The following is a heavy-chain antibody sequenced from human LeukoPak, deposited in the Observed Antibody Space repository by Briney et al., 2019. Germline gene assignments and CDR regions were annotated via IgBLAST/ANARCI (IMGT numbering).Heavy chain of an antibody. CDR1: GFTSSDYY. CDR2: ISGSGADI. V-gene: IGHV3-11*01. Sequence: GGSLRLSCAASGFTSSDYYMSWIRQAPGKGLECLPYISGSGADINYVDSVKGRFTISRDNTKNSLYLQMDNLRAEDTAVYYCARYARVFDYWGQGTLVTVSS. J-gene: IGHJ4*02. CDR3: ARYARVFDY.